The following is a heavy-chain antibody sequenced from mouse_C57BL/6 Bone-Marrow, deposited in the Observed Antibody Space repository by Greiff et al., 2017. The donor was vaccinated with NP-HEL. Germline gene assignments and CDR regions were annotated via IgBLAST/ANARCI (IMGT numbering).Heavy chain of an antibody. V-gene: IGHV6-6*01. CDR2: IRNKANNHET. J-gene: IGHJ2*01. Sequence: EVHLVESGGGLVQPGGSMKLSCAASGFTFSDAWMDWVRQSPEKGLEWVAEIRNKANNHETYYAESVKGRFTISRDDSKSSVYLQMNSLRAEDTGIYYCTTLYSNFFDYWGQGTTLTVSS. CDR1: GFTFSDAW. D-gene: IGHD2-5*01. CDR3: TTLYSNFFDY.